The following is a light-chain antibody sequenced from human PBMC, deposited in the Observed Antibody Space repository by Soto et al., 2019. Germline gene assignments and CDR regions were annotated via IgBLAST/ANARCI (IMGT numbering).Light chain of an antibody. Sequence: QSVLTQPPSASGTPGQRGTISCSGSSSNIGSNYVYWNQQLPGTAPKLLIYRNNQRTSGVTDRFSGSKSGTSASLAISGLRSEDEADYYCAAWDDSRSGVVFGGGTKLTVL. J-gene: IGLJ2*01. CDR3: AAWDDSRSGVV. CDR1: SSNIGSNY. CDR2: RNN. V-gene: IGLV1-47*01.